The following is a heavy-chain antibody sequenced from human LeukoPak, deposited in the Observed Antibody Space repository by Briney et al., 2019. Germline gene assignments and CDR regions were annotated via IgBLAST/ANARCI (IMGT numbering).Heavy chain of an antibody. V-gene: IGHV3-21*01. CDR1: GLTFNNAW. CDR2: ISSSSSYI. CDR3: ARVHLAARPDY. D-gene: IGHD6-6*01. J-gene: IGHJ4*02. Sequence: GGSLRLSCAASGLTFNNAWMSWVRQAPGKGLEWVSSISSSSSYIYYADSVKGRFTISRDNAKNSLYLQMNSLRAEDTAVYYCARVHLAARPDYWGQGTLVTVSS.